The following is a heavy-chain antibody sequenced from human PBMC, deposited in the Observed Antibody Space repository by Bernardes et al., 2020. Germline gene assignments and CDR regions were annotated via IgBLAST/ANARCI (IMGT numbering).Heavy chain of an antibody. Sequence: GGSLRLSCGASGFTFSSYWMSWVRQAPGKGLEWVANIKEDGSEKYYVDSVKGRFTISRDNAKNSLYLQMSSLRAEDTAVYYCARDLWFGGTKKRGDYWGQGTLVIVSS. CDR3: ARDLWFGGTKKRGDY. D-gene: IGHD3-10*01. CDR1: GFTFSSYW. J-gene: IGHJ4*02. CDR2: IKEDGSEK. V-gene: IGHV3-7*01.